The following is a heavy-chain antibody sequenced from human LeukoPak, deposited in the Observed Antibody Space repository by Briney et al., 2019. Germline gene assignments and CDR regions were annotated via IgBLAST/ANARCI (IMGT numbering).Heavy chain of an antibody. CDR2: ITGSGTYT. Sequence: GGSLRLSCAASGFTFTTYAMSWVRQAPGKGLEWVSAITGSGTYTYYADSVRGRFSISRDNSKNTLYLQMNSLRAEDSAVYYCAKGGRFSSGWAYDYWGQGMLVTVSS. D-gene: IGHD6-19*01. CDR3: AKGGRFSSGWAYDY. J-gene: IGHJ4*02. V-gene: IGHV3-23*01. CDR1: GFTFTTYA.